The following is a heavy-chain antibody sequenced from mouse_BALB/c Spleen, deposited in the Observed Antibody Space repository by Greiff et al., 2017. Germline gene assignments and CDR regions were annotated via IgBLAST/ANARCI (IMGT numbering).Heavy chain of an antibody. J-gene: IGHJ1*01. D-gene: IGHD1-2*01. Sequence: VKLMESGPGLVAPSQSLSITCTVSGFSLTSYGVHWVRQPPGKGLEWLGVIWAGGSTNYNSALMSRLSISKDNSKSQVFLKMNSLQTDDTAMYYCAREGGNTADYWYFDVWGAGTTVTVSS. CDR1: GFSLTSYG. V-gene: IGHV2-9*02. CDR2: IWAGGST. CDR3: AREGGNTADYWYFDV.